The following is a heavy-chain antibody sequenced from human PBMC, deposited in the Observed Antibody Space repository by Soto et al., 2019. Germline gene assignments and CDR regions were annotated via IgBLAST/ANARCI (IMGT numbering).Heavy chain of an antibody. Sequence: PVGSLRLSCAASGFTFSSYAMSWVRQAPGKGLEWVSAISGSGGSTYYADSVKGRFTISRDNSKNTLYLQMNSLRAEDTAVYYCAKRGFDYGDYDFPGGAFDIWGQGTMVTV. CDR2: ISGSGGST. CDR1: GFTFSSYA. J-gene: IGHJ3*02. CDR3: AKRGFDYGDYDFPGGAFDI. D-gene: IGHD4-17*01. V-gene: IGHV3-23*01.